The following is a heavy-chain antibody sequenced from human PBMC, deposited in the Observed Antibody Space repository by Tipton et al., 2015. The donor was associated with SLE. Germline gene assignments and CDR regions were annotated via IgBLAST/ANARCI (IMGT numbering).Heavy chain of an antibody. CDR1: GDSVNSDTYY. CDR2: VYYTGRT. CDR3: ARSNWGSGNYDS. J-gene: IGHJ4*02. V-gene: IGHV4-61*01. D-gene: IGHD7-27*01. Sequence: LRLSCNVSGDSVNSDTYYWSWIRQPPGKGLEWIGYVYYTGRTNYNPSLESRVSISVDTSKNQFSLRLNSVTAADTAVYYCARSNWGSGNYDSWGQGTLVTVSS.